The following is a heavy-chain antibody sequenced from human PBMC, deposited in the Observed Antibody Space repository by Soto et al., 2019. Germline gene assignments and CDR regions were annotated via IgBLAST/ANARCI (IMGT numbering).Heavy chain of an antibody. Sequence: WASVKVSCKASGYTFTSYAMHWVRQAPGQRLEWMGWINAGNGNTKYSQKFQGRVTITRDTSASTAYMELSSLRSEDTAVYYCARDHDGTGTTYGMDVWGQGTTVTVSS. D-gene: IGHD1-7*01. CDR1: GYTFTSYA. CDR3: ARDHDGTGTTYGMDV. J-gene: IGHJ6*02. CDR2: INAGNGNT. V-gene: IGHV1-3*01.